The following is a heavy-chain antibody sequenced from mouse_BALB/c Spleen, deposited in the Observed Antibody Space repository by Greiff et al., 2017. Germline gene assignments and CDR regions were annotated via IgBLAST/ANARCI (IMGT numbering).Heavy chain of an antibody. CDR1: GYTFTDYY. J-gene: IGHJ2*01. V-gene: IGHV1-77*01. Sequence: QVQLQQSGAELARPGASVKLSCKASGYTFTDYYINWVKQRTGQGLEWIGEIYPGSGNTYYNEKFKGKATLTADKSSSTAYMQLSSLTSEDSAVYFCARYYGSSAYYFDYWGQGTTLTVSS. D-gene: IGHD1-1*01. CDR2: IYPGSGNT. CDR3: ARYYGSSAYYFDY.